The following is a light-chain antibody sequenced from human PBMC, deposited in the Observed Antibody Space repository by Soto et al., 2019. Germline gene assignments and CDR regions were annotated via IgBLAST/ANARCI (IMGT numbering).Light chain of an antibody. V-gene: IGKV3-20*01. CDR1: QSVSNNY. J-gene: IGKJ1*01. Sequence: EIVLTQSPGTLSLSPGERATLSCRASQSVSNNYLAWYQQKPGQAPRLLIYGASNRATGITDRFSGSGSGTDFTLTISRLEPEDFAVYYCQQYGSSGTFGQGTKEDI. CDR3: QQYGSSGT. CDR2: GAS.